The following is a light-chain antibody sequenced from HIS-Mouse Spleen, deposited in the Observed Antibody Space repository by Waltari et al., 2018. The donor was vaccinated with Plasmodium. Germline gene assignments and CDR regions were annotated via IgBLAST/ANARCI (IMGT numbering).Light chain of an antibody. J-gene: IGLJ3*02. CDR1: ALPKQY. CDR3: QSADSSGTPNWV. V-gene: IGLV3-25*03. Sequence: SYELTQPPSVSVSPGQTARITCPGDALPKQYAYWYQQKPGQAPVLVINKDSERPSGIPARVSGSSSGTTVTLTISGVQAEDEADYYCQSADSSGTPNWVFGGGTKLTVL. CDR2: KDS.